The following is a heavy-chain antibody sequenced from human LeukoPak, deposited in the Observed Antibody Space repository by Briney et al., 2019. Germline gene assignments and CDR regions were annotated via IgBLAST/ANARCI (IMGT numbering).Heavy chain of an antibody. V-gene: IGHV3-48*01. CDR3: ARGVVVVAATPSWFDP. D-gene: IGHD2-15*01. CDR2: ISSSSSTI. J-gene: IGHJ5*02. CDR1: GFTFSSSS. Sequence: PGGSLRLSCAASGFTFSSSSMNWVRLAPGKGLEWVSYISSSSSTIYYADSVKGRFTISRDNAKNSLYLQMNSLRAEDTAVYYCARGVVVVAATPSWFDPWGQGTLVTVSS.